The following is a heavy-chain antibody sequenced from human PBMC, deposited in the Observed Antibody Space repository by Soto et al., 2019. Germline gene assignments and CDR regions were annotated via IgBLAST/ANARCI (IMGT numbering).Heavy chain of an antibody. CDR3: ARGGGDGSGSYYRPRYYYYGMDV. J-gene: IGHJ6*02. D-gene: IGHD3-10*01. Sequence: VGSLRLSCAASGFTFSSYDMHWVRQATGKGLEWVSAIGTAGDTYYPGSVKGRFTISRENAKNSLYLQMNSLRAGDTAVYYCARGGGDGSGSYYRPRYYYYGMDVWGQGTTVTVSS. V-gene: IGHV3-13*01. CDR1: GFTFSSYD. CDR2: IGTAGDT.